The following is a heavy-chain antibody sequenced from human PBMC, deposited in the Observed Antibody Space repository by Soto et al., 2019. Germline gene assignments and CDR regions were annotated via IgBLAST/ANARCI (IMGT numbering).Heavy chain of an antibody. D-gene: IGHD1-20*01. CDR2: TYYRSKWYN. CDR3: ARDRGHLRSYNWNRGGYYSYGMDV. CDR1: GDSVSSNSAA. Sequence: PSQTLSLTCAISGDSVSSNSAAWNWIRQSPSRGLEWLGRTYYRSKWYNDYAVSVKSRITINPDTSKDQFSLQLNSVTPEDTAVYYCARDRGHLRSYNWNRGGYYSYGMDVWGQGITVTVAS. J-gene: IGHJ6*02. V-gene: IGHV6-1*01.